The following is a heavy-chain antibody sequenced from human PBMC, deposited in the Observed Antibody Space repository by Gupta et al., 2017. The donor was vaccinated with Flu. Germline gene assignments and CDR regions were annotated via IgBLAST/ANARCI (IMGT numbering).Heavy chain of an antibody. J-gene: IGHJ4*02. V-gene: IGHV1-69*01. CDR1: GGTFSSES. CDR3: AREFPCGGDCYVLDS. CDR2: ILPIIGAT. Sequence: ASGGTFSSESITWVRQAPGQGLEWMGGILPIIGATNYAQKFQDRVTITADESTRTAYMELSSLRSDDTAVYYCAREFPCGGDCYVLDSWGQGTLVSVYS. D-gene: IGHD2-21*02.